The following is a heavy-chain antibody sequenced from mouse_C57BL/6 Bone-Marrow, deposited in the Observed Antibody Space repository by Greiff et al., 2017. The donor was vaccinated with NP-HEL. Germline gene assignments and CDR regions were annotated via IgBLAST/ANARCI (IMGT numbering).Heavy chain of an antibody. J-gene: IGHJ2*01. V-gene: IGHV5-9-1*02. Sequence: EVQVVESGEGLVKPGGSLKLSCAASGFTFSSYAMSWVRQTPEKRLEWVAYISSGGDYIYYADTVKGRFTISRDNARNTLYLQMSSLKSEYTAMYYCTRDLLYYFDYWGQGTTLTVSS. CDR3: TRDLLYYFDY. CDR1: GFTFSSYA. CDR2: ISSGGDYI.